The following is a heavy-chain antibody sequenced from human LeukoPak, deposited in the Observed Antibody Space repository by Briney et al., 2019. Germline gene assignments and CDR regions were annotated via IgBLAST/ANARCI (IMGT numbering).Heavy chain of an antibody. Sequence: GGSLRLSCAASGFTFSSYAMHWVRQAPGKGLEWVAVISYDGSNKYYADSVEGRFTISRDNSKNTLYLQMNSLRAEDTAVYYCARDHSSSSSYYFDYWGQGTLVTVSS. V-gene: IGHV3-30-3*01. J-gene: IGHJ4*02. CDR2: ISYDGSNK. CDR3: ARDHSSSSSYYFDY. CDR1: GFTFSSYA. D-gene: IGHD6-6*01.